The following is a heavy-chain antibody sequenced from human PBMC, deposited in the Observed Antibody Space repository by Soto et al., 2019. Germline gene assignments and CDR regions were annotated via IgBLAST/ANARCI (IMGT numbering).Heavy chain of an antibody. V-gene: IGHV1-3*01. Sequence: ASVKVSCKASGYTFTSYAMHWVRQAPGQRLEWMGWINAGNGNTKYSQKFQSRVTITRDTSASTAYMELSSLRSEDTAVYYCAGYSGYDSRYYYYGMDVWGQGTTVTVSS. CDR1: GYTFTSYA. CDR3: AGYSGYDSRYYYYGMDV. D-gene: IGHD5-12*01. CDR2: INAGNGNT. J-gene: IGHJ6*02.